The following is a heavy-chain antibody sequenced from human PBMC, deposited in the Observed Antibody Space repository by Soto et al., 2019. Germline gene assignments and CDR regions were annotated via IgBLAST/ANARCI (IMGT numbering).Heavy chain of an antibody. V-gene: IGHV4-34*01. J-gene: IGHJ4*02. CDR1: GGSFTDYC. CDR2: VNHVGNT. CDR3: ARGHPSLY. Sequence: QVQLQQWGAGLLKPSETLSLTCAVSGGSFTDYCWTWLRQLPGKGLVWIGEVNHVGNTNCNPSLKSRVTISIDTSKNQFSLKVNSVTAADTAVYYCARGHPSLYWGQGTLVTVSS.